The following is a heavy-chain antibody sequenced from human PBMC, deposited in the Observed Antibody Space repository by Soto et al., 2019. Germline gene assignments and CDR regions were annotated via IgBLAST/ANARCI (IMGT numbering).Heavy chain of an antibody. Sequence: GGSLRLSCAASGFTFNIYWMHWVRQAPGKGLEWVSYISSSSSTIYYADSVKGRFTISRDNAKNSLYLQMNSLRAEDTAVYYCARHPERIAQIGWFDPWGQGTLVTVSS. J-gene: IGHJ5*02. D-gene: IGHD6-13*01. V-gene: IGHV3-48*01. CDR1: GFTFNIYW. CDR3: ARHPERIAQIGWFDP. CDR2: ISSSSSTI.